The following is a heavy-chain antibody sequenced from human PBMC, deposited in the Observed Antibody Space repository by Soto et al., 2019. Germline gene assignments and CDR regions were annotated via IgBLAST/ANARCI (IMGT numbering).Heavy chain of an antibody. CDR1: GSTFTSYA. V-gene: IGHV1-3*01. J-gene: IGHJ6*02. CDR3: AREGIQLWFGYYYYGMDV. CDR2: INAGNGNT. D-gene: IGHD5-18*01. Sequence: ASVKVSCKASGSTFTSYAMHWVRQAPGQRLEWMGWINAGNGNTKYSQKFQGRVTITRDTSASTAYMELSSLRSEDTAVYYCAREGIQLWFGYYYYGMDVWGQGTTVTVSS.